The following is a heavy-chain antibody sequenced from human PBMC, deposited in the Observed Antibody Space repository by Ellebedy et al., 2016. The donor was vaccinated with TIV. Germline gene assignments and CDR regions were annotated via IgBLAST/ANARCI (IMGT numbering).Heavy chain of an antibody. CDR1: GFTFSNYA. CDR2: IRSKLRSYTT. V-gene: IGHV3-72*01. J-gene: IGHJ4*02. Sequence: GESLKISXEGSGFTFSNYAMSWVRQVPGKGLEWVGRIRSKLRSYTTEYAASVKGRFTISRDDSKNSLYLQMNSLKTEDTAVYYCARAPGSGSRWGQGTLVTVSS. D-gene: IGHD3-10*01. CDR3: ARAPGSGSR.